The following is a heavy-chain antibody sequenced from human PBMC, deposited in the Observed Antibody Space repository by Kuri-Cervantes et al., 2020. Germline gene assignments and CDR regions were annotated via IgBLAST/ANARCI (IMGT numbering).Heavy chain of an antibody. CDR1: GYTFTGYY. V-gene: IGHV1-18*04. J-gene: IGHJ6*02. D-gene: IGHD2-15*01. CDR3: ASDCSGGSCFVFGMDV. CDR2: ISAYNGNT. Sequence: ASVNVSCKASGYTFTGYYMHWVRQAPGQGLEWMGWISAYNGNTNYAQKLQGRVTMTTDTSTSTAYMELRSLRSDDTAVYYCASDCSGGSCFVFGMDVWGQGTTVTVSS.